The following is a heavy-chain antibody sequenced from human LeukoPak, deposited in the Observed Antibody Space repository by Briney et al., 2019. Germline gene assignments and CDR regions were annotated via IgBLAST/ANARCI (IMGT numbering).Heavy chain of an antibody. CDR3: ARDSSLVPRGYYYYMDV. CDR2: IYYSGST. J-gene: IGHJ6*03. D-gene: IGHD3-10*01. Sequence: SETLSLTCTVSGGSISSYYWSWIRQPPGKGLEWIGYIYYSGSTDYNPSLKSRVTISVDTSKNQFSLKLSSVTAADTAVYYCARDSSLVPRGYYYYMDVWGKGTTVTVSS. CDR1: GGSISSYY. V-gene: IGHV4-59*01.